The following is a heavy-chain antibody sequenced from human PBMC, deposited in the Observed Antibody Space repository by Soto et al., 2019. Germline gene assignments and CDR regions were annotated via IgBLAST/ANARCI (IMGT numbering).Heavy chain of an antibody. CDR3: ARSEPYYYGLGSYFWYYFDY. D-gene: IGHD3-10*01. CDR2: IIPIFGTA. Sequence: QVQLVQSGAEVKKPGSSVKVSCKASGGTFSSDAIRWVRQAPGQGLEWMGGIIPIFGTANYAQKFQGRVTSTAEESTSTAYMELSSLRSEDTDVYYCARSEPYYYGLGSYFWYYFDYWGQGTMVTVIS. J-gene: IGHJ4*02. V-gene: IGHV1-69*01. CDR1: GGTFSSDA.